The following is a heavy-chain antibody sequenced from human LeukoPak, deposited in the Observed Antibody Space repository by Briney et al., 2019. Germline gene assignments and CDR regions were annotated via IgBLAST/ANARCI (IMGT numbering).Heavy chain of an antibody. CDR1: GGSISSGSYF. CDR2: IYTSGST. V-gene: IGHV4-61*02. Sequence: SETLSLTCTVSGGSISSGSYFWTWIRQPAGKGLEWIGRIYTSGSTNYNPSLKSRVTISVDTSRSQFSLKLNSVTAADTAVYYCARHPYSSSWASFDYWGQGTLVTVSS. J-gene: IGHJ4*02. D-gene: IGHD6-13*01. CDR3: ARHPYSSSWASFDY.